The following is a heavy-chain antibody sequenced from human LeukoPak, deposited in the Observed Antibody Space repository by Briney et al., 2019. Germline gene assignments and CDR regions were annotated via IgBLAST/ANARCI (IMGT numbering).Heavy chain of an antibody. Sequence: ASVKVSCKASGYTFTGYYMHWVRQAPGQGLEWMGWINPNSGGTNYAQKFQGRVTMTRDTSISTAYMELSRLRPDDTAVYYCARGDIVVVPAAIHWFDPWGQGTLVTVSS. CDR1: GYTFTGYY. V-gene: IGHV1-2*02. D-gene: IGHD2-2*01. CDR3: ARGDIVVVPAAIHWFDP. CDR2: INPNSGGT. J-gene: IGHJ5*02.